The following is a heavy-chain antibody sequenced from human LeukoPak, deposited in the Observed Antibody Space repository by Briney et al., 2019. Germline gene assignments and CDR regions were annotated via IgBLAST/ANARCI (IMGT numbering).Heavy chain of an antibody. CDR1: GGSISSGGYS. V-gene: IGHV4-61*08. J-gene: IGHJ4*02. CDR3: ARERIAAAGTLDY. CDR2: IYHSGST. D-gene: IGHD6-13*01. Sequence: PSETLSLTCAVSGGSISSGGYSWSWIRKPPGKGLEWIGYIYHSGSTNYNPSLKSRVTISVDTSKNQSPLKLSSVTAADTAVYYCARERIAAAGTLDYWGQGTLVTVSS.